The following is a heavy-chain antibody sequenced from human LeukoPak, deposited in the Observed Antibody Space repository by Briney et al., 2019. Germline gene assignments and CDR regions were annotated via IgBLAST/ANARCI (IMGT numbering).Heavy chain of an antibody. CDR3: ARSGAPGGYSGYDILVLFDY. Sequence: VASVKVSCKASGYTFTGYYMHWVRQAPGQGLEWMGWINPNSGGTNYAQKFQGRVTMTRDTSISTAYMELSRLRSDDTAVYYCARSGAPGGYSGYDILVLFDYWGQGTLVTVSS. CDR2: INPNSGGT. CDR1: GYTFTGYY. D-gene: IGHD5-12*01. J-gene: IGHJ4*02. V-gene: IGHV1-2*02.